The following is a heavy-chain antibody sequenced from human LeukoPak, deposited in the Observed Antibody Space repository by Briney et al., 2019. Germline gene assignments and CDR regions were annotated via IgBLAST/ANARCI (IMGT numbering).Heavy chain of an antibody. CDR3: ARLFFVIDT. CDR2: VHYSGST. CDR1: GASISNSAYY. J-gene: IGHJ5*02. D-gene: IGHD3-3*01. Sequence: SETLSLTCTVSGASISNSAYYWLWIRQPPGEGLECIGTVHYSGSTFYNPSLKSRVNISVDTSKNQFSLQLSSVTAVDTAVYYCARLFFVIDTWGQGTLVTVSS. V-gene: IGHV4-39*01.